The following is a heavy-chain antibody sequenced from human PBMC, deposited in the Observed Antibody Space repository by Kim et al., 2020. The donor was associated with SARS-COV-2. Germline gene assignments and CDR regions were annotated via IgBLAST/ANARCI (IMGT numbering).Heavy chain of an antibody. CDR1: GFTFSGSA. Sequence: GGSLRLSCAASGFTFSGSAMHWVRQASGKGLEWVGRIRSKANSYATAYAASVKGRFTISRDDSKNTAYLQMNSLKTEDTAVYYCTRHFTMIVVDYGMDVWGQGTTVTVSS. CDR2: IRSKANSYAT. V-gene: IGHV3-73*01. CDR3: TRHFTMIVVDYGMDV. J-gene: IGHJ6*02. D-gene: IGHD3-22*01.